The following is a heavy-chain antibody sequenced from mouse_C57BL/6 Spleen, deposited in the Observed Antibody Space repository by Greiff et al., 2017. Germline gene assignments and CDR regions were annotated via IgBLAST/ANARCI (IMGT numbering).Heavy chain of an antibody. J-gene: IGHJ3*01. Sequence: VQLQQSGPELVKPGASVKIPCKASGYTFTDYNMDWVKQSHGKSLEWIGDINPNNGGTIYNQKFKGKATLTVDKSSSTAYMELRSLTSEDTAVYYCARSPYDYDWFAYWGQGTLVTVSA. D-gene: IGHD2-4*01. CDR1: GYTFTDYN. CDR3: ARSPYDYDWFAY. CDR2: INPNNGGT. V-gene: IGHV1-18*01.